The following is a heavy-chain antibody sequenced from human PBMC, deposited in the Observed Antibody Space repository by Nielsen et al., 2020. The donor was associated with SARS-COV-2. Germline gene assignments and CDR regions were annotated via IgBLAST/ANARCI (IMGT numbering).Heavy chain of an antibody. J-gene: IGHJ4*02. CDR1: GYTFSTSW. V-gene: IGHV5-51*01. Sequence: QVSCKASGYTFSTSWIAWVRQMPGNGLEWMASIFPDDSDTRYSPSFRGQVTVSADKSINTAYLQWDSLKASDTGMYYCARVIGSSAWADYWGQGTLVSVSA. CDR2: IFPDDSDT. D-gene: IGHD2-2*01. CDR3: ARVIGSSAWADY.